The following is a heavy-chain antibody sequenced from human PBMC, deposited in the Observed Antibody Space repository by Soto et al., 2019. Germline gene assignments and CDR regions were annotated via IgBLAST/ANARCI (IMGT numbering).Heavy chain of an antibody. D-gene: IGHD3-10*01. J-gene: IGHJ6*02. V-gene: IGHV1-69*13. CDR3: ASSYYYGSGPYYYYGMDV. CDR1: GGTFSAYA. CDR2: IIPIFGTA. Sequence: ASVKVSCKTSGGTFSAYATTWVRQAPGQGLEWMGGIIPIFGTANYAQNFQGRATITADESTSTAYMELSSLRSEDTAVYYCASSYYYGSGPYYYYGMDVWGQGTTVTVSS.